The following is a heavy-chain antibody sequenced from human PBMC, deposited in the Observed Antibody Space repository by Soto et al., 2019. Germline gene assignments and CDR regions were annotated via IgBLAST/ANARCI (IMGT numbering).Heavy chain of an antibody. V-gene: IGHV4-4*02. D-gene: IGHD2-21*02. Sequence: QVQLQESGPGLVKPSGTLSLTCAVSGGSVSSSNWWSWVRQSPGKGLEWMGEIYHSGSAHYNPSRMSRATISLDNSKNQYSLRLTSVTAADTAVYYCARVPGVVVSADDAFDIWGPGKRVIVSS. CDR3: ARVPGVVVSADDAFDI. CDR1: GGSVSSSNW. CDR2: IYHSGSA. J-gene: IGHJ3*02.